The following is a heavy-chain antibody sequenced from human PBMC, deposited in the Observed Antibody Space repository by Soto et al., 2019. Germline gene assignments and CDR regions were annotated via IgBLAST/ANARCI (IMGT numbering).Heavy chain of an antibody. CDR1: GFAFSSYA. J-gene: IGHJ4*02. CDR2: ISYDGSNK. D-gene: IGHD3-3*01. Sequence: GGSLRLSCAASGFAFSSYAMHWFRQAPGKGLEWVAVISYDGSNKYYADSVKGRFTISRDNSKNTLYLQMNSLRAEDTAVYYCASSDDFWSGSRLDYWGQGTLVTVSS. V-gene: IGHV3-30-3*01. CDR3: ASSDDFWSGSRLDY.